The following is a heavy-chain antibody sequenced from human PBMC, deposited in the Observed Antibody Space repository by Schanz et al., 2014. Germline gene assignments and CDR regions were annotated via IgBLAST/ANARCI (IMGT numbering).Heavy chain of an antibody. Sequence: QVQLVQSGAEVKKPGASVKVSCKASGYTFAVYYIHWVRQAPGQGLEFMGWINPNSGDTEYGQQFEGRVTLTRDTSISTAYMELSSLRSEDTAVYYCARERGVRGGGVWKVNWFDPWGQGTLVTVSS. CDR3: ARERGVRGGGVWKVNWFDP. CDR1: GYTFAVYY. J-gene: IGHJ5*02. CDR2: INPNSGDT. D-gene: IGHD3-10*01. V-gene: IGHV1-2*02.